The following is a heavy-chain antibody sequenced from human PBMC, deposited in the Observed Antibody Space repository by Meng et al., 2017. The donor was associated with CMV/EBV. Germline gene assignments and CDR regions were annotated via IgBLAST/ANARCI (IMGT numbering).Heavy chain of an antibody. D-gene: IGHD3-22*01. J-gene: IGHJ5*02. Sequence: QVRLQESGPGMVKPSQTLSLTCTCSGGSISSGSYYWSWSRQPAGKGLEWIGRIYTSGSTNYNPSLKSRVTISVDTSKNQFSLKLSSVTAADTAVYYCAREVVVITPYNWFDPWGQGTLVTVSS. CDR1: GGSISSGSYY. CDR3: AREVVVITPYNWFDP. CDR2: IYTSGST. V-gene: IGHV4-61*02.